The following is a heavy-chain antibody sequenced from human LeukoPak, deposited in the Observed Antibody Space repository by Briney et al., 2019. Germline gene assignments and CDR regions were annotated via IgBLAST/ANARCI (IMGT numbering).Heavy chain of an antibody. CDR2: IYYSGSA. V-gene: IGHV4-59*08. CDR3: ARLRNYGSGNYYSDY. Sequence: SETLSLTCTVSGGSISSYYWSWIRQPPGKGLEWIGYIYYSGSANYNPSLKSRVTISVDTSKNQFSLKLSSVTAADTAVYYCARLRNYGSGNYYSDYWGQGALVTVSS. J-gene: IGHJ4*02. CDR1: GGSISSYY. D-gene: IGHD3-10*01.